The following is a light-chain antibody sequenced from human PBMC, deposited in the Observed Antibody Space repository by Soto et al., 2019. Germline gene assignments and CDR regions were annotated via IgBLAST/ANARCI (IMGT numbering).Light chain of an antibody. CDR2: KAS. J-gene: IGKJ4*01. CDR1: QSISSW. Sequence: DIQMTQSPSTLSASVGDRVTITCRASQSISSWLAWYQQKPGKAPKLLIYKASSLESGVPSRFSGSGSGTEFSLSISSLQPDDFATYYCQQYNSYPLTFGGGTKVEIK. V-gene: IGKV1-5*03. CDR3: QQYNSYPLT.